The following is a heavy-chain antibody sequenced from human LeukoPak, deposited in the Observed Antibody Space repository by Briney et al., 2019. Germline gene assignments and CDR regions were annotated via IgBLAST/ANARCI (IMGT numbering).Heavy chain of an antibody. J-gene: IGHJ4*02. CDR3: ARPDRLGIRVDY. CDR2: IYYSGST. D-gene: IGHD1-26*01. CDR1: GGSISSSSYY. Sequence: SETLSLTCTVSGGSISSSSYYWGWIRQPPGKGLEWIGSIYYSGSTYYNPSLKSRVTISVDTSKNQSSLKLSSVTAADTAVYYCARPDRLGIRVDYWGQGTLVTVSS. V-gene: IGHV4-39*01.